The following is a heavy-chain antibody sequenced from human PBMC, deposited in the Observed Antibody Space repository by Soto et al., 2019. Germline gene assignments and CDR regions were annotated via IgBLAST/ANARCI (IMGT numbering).Heavy chain of an antibody. V-gene: IGHV4-31*03. Sequence: QVQLQESGPGLVQPSQTLSLTCSVSGDPVSSGSYYWTWVRQHPVKGLEWIGYIYHTESTYYNSSLQSRLIMSIDTSKNQYSLHLYSVTATDTAYYFCAAKLGTTHYFDFWGQGSLAAVAS. CDR1: GDPVSSGSYY. CDR3: AAKLGTTHYFDF. D-gene: IGHD1-1*01. CDR2: IYHTEST. J-gene: IGHJ4*02.